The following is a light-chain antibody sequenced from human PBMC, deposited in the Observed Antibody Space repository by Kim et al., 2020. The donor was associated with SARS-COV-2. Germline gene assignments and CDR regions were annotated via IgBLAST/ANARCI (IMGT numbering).Light chain of an antibody. CDR3: HQYNNWPRGFT. V-gene: IGKV3-15*01. CDR1: QDVSDK. J-gene: IGKJ2*01. Sequence: SPGERATLSCRASQDVSDKLAWYQQRPGQAPRLLMHGASTRATGVPARFSGSRSGTEFTLTISSLQSEDVAVYYCHQYNNWPRGFTFGQGTKLEI. CDR2: GAS.